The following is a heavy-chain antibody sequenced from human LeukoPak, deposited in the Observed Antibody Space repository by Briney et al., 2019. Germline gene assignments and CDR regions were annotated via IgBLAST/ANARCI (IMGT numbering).Heavy chain of an antibody. D-gene: IGHD2-21*02. CDR2: IWYDGSRK. J-gene: IGHJ4*02. Sequence: GSLRLSCGASGFTFSSYGMNWLRQAPGKGLEWVAVIWYDGSRKYYADSAKGRFTISRDNSKNTVSLQMDSLRVEDTALYYCARDLGGCGDRFCSYYFDHWGQGIQVTVSS. V-gene: IGHV3-33*01. CDR3: ARDLGGCGDRFCSYYFDH. CDR1: GFTFSSYG.